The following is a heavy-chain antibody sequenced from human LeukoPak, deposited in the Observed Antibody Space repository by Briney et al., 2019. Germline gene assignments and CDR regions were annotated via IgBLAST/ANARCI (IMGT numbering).Heavy chain of an antibody. CDR2: MNSNSGKK. V-gene: IGHV1-8*03. Sequence: GASVKVSCKASGYTFTSSDINWVRQATGQGLEWMGWMNSNSGKKGYAQKFQGRVTITTNTSISTAFMELSSPRSEDTAVYFCARAHFGDNGLYIDYWGQGTLVTVSS. CDR3: ARAHFGDNGLYIDY. J-gene: IGHJ4*02. CDR1: GYTFTSSD. D-gene: IGHD4-17*01.